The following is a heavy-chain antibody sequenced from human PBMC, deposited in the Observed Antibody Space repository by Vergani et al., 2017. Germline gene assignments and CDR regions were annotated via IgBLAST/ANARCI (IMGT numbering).Heavy chain of an antibody. J-gene: IGHJ5*02. CDR2: IIPIFGTA. Sequence: QVQLVQSGAEVKKPGSSVKVSCKASGGTFSSYAISWVRQAPGQGLEWMGGIIPIFGTATYAQKFQGRVTITADESTSTAYMELSSLRSEATAVYDCASSPGGDYVSSWFDPWGQGTLVTVSS. D-gene: IGHD4-17*01. CDR1: GGTFSSYA. CDR3: ASSPGGDYVSSWFDP. V-gene: IGHV1-69*01.